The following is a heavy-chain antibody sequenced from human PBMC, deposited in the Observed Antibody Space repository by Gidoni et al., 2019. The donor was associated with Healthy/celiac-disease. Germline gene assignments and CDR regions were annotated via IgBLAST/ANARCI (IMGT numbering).Heavy chain of an antibody. J-gene: IGHJ3*02. V-gene: IGHV1-69*01. CDR1: AGTVRSYA. CDR3: ARGRVTGFAFDN. CDR2: IIPSIVTA. D-gene: IGHD2-8*01. Sequence: VQLVQSGAEAKKPGSSMTVSCKASAGTVRSYATRWVRQVPGQGLEWMGGIIPSIVTANYAQKFQGRVTITAEESTSTAYMERSSLKSEDTAVYDCARGRVTGFAFDNWGQGTMVTVSS.